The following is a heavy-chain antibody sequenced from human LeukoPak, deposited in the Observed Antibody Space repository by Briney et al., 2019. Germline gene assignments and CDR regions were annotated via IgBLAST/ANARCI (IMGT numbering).Heavy chain of an antibody. CDR1: GGSFSGYY. V-gene: IGHV4-59*01. D-gene: IGHD4-17*01. Sequence: SETLSLTCAVYGGSFSGYYWSWIRQPPGKGLEWIGYIYYSGSTNYNPSLKSRVTISVDTSKNQFSLKLSSVTAADTAVYYCASADYGDYGHAFDIWGQGTMVTVSS. J-gene: IGHJ3*02. CDR3: ASADYGDYGHAFDI. CDR2: IYYSGST.